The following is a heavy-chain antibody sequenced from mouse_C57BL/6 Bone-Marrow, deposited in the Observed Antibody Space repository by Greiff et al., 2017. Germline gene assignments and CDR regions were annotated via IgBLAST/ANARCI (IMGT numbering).Heavy chain of an antibody. CDR2: IYPGDGDT. CDR1: GYAFSSSW. Sequence: QVHVKQSGPELVKPGASVKISCKASGYAFSSSWMNWVKQRPGKGLEWIGRIYPGDGDTNYNGKFKGKATLTADKSSSTAYMQLSSLTSEDSAVYFCARRRQLRLSYAMDYWGQGTSVTVSS. J-gene: IGHJ4*01. D-gene: IGHD3-2*02. V-gene: IGHV1-82*01. CDR3: ARRRQLRLSYAMDY.